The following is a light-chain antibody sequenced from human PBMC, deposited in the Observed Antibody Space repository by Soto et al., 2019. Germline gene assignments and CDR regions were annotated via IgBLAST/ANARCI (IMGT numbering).Light chain of an antibody. CDR2: GAS. J-gene: IGKJ5*01. V-gene: IGKV3-15*01. CDR3: QQYNSYPIT. Sequence: EIVITQSPGTLSFCPLDLATLSCRASQSVSSNLAWYQQKPGQAPRLLIYGASTRATGIPARFSGSGSGTEFTLTISSLQPEDFATYYCQQYNSYPITFGQGTRLEIK. CDR1: QSVSSN.